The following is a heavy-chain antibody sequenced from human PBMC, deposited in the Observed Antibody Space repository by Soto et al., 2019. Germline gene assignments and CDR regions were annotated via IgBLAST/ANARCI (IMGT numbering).Heavy chain of an antibody. CDR2: ISGSGGST. V-gene: IGHV3-23*01. J-gene: IGHJ4*02. CDR1: GFTFSSYA. Sequence: GGSLRLSCAASGFTFSSYAMSWVRQAPGKGLGWVSAISGSGGSTYYADSVKGRFTISRDNSKNTLYLQMNSLRAEDTAVYYCAKGAMEVVLMVYATSFDYWGQGTLVTVSS. CDR3: AKGAMEVVLMVYATSFDY. D-gene: IGHD2-8*01.